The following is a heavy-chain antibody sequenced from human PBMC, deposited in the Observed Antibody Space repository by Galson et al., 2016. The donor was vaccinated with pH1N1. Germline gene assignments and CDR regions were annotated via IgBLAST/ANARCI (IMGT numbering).Heavy chain of an antibody. V-gene: IGHV1-69*01. D-gene: IGHD2-2*01. J-gene: IGHJ5*02. Sequence: VRQAPGQGLGWLGGIIPLLVETTYAQKCRGRVTITADESTSTAYMELSSLRCQDTAVYYCARALGVVPAATSWFDPWGQGTLVTVSS. CDR3: ARALGVVPAATSWFDP. CDR2: IIPLLVET.